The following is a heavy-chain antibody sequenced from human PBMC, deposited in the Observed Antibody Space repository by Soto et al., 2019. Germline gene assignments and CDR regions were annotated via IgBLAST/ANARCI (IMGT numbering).Heavy chain of an antibody. D-gene: IGHD2-15*01. CDR3: ATAYIGRVETGHFDY. V-gene: IGHV3-64*01. J-gene: IGHJ4*02. CDR1: EFTFSSYA. Sequence: GGSLRLSCAASEFTFSSYAMHWVRQAPGKGLEYVSGISSNGGSTYYANSVKGRFTISRDNSKNMLYLQMGSLRAEDMGVYYCATAYIGRVETGHFDYWGQGTLVTVSS. CDR2: ISSNGGST.